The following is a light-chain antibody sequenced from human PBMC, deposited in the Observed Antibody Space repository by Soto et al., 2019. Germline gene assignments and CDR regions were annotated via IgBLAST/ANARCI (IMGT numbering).Light chain of an antibody. Sequence: SYELTQPPSVSVSPGQTARITCSGDALPKTYAFWYQQKSGQAPVLVIYEDTKRPSGIPERFSGSSSGTMATLSISGAQVEDEADYYCYSTDSSGNHGIFGTGTKLTVL. J-gene: IGLJ1*01. CDR1: ALPKTY. CDR2: EDT. V-gene: IGLV3-10*01. CDR3: YSTDSSGNHGI.